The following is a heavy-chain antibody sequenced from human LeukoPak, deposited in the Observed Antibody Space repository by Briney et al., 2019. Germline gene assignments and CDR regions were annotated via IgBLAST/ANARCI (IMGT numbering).Heavy chain of an antibody. V-gene: IGHV3-9*01. D-gene: IGHD3-22*01. Sequence: GGSLGLSCAASGFTFDDYAMHWVRQAPGKGLEWVSGISWNSGSIGYADSVKGRFTISRDNAKNSLYLQMNSLRAEDTALYYCAKDGENYYDSSGPLDYWGQGTLVTVSS. CDR3: AKDGENYYDSSGPLDY. CDR1: GFTFDDYA. J-gene: IGHJ4*02. CDR2: ISWNSGSI.